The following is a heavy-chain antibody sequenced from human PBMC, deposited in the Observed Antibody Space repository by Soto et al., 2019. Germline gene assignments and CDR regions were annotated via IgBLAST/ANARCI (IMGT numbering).Heavy chain of an antibody. D-gene: IGHD4-17*01. CDR3: ASTSGDYGDYFEY. CDR2: IYYSGST. J-gene: IGHJ4*02. V-gene: IGHV4-59*01. CDR1: GGSISSYY. Sequence: SETLSLTCTVSGGSISSYYWIWIRQPPGKGLEWIGYIYYSGSTNYNPSLKSRVTISVDTSKNQFSLKLSSVTAADTAVYYCASTSGDYGDYFEYWGQGTLVTVSS.